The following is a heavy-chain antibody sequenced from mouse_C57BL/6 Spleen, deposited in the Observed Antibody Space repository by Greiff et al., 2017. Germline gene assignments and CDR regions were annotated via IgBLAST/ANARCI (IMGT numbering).Heavy chain of an antibody. Sequence: VKLQESGAELVRPGTSVKVSCKASGYAFTNYLIEWVKQRPGQGLEWIGVINPGSGGTNYNEKFKGKATLTADKSSSTAYMQLSSLTSEDSAVYFCARNYDYDAYFDYWGQGTTLTVSS. V-gene: IGHV1-54*01. CDR1: GYAFTNYL. CDR2: INPGSGGT. CDR3: ARNYDYDAYFDY. D-gene: IGHD2-4*01. J-gene: IGHJ2*01.